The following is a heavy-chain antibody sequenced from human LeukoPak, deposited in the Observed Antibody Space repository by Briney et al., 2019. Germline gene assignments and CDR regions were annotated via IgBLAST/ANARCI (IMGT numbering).Heavy chain of an antibody. J-gene: IGHJ4*02. Sequence: GASVKVSCKASGYTFTSYAMHWVRQAPGQRLEWMGWINAGNGNTKYSQKFQGRVTITRDTSASTAYMELSSLRSEDTAVYYCARDDILTGHTILWWGQGTLVTVSS. CDR1: GYTFTSYA. D-gene: IGHD3-9*01. CDR3: ARDDILTGHTILW. V-gene: IGHV1-3*01. CDR2: INAGNGNT.